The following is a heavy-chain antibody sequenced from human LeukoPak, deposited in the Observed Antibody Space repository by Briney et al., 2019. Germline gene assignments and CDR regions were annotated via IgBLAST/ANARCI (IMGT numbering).Heavy chain of an antibody. CDR3: ARDMDYYYGSGSYSYYSMDV. D-gene: IGHD3-10*01. J-gene: IGHJ6*02. CDR1: GDSISNHR. CDR2: TSGTG. Sequence: PSETLSLTCTVSGDSISNHRLAWIRQPAGKGLEWIGITSGTGDYNPSLRSRVSMSVDTSKNLVSLTLTSVTAADTAVYYCARDMDYYYGSGSYSYYSMDVWGQGTTVTVSS. V-gene: IGHV4-4*07.